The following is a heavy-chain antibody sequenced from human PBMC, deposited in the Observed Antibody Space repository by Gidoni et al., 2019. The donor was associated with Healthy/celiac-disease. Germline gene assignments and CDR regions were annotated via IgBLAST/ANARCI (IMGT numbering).Heavy chain of an antibody. J-gene: IGHJ2*01. V-gene: IGHV3-21*01. CDR3: ASTYSSSWHKVDWYFDL. D-gene: IGHD6-13*01. Sequence: EVQLVEPGGGLVKPVGSLRHSCAASGFPFSSYSMKWVRQAPGKGLEWVSSISSSSSYIYYADSVKGRFTIARDNAKNSLYLQMNSLRAEDTAVYYCASTYSSSWHKVDWYFDLWGRGTLVTVSS. CDR2: ISSSSSYI. CDR1: GFPFSSYS.